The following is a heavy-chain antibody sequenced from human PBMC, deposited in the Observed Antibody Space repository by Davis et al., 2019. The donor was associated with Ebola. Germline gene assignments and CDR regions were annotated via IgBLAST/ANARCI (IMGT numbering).Heavy chain of an antibody. Sequence: GESLKIPCAASGFTLSTLWMSWVRQAPGKGLEWVANKKQDGSETYYVGPVKGRFTIPRDNVKNSLYLQKNSVGADDTAFYYCVRLLGSAGDSWGQGTLVTVSS. CDR2: KKQDGSET. J-gene: IGHJ5*01. D-gene: IGHD6-19*01. CDR1: GFTLSTLW. CDR3: VRLLGSAGDS. V-gene: IGHV3-7*01.